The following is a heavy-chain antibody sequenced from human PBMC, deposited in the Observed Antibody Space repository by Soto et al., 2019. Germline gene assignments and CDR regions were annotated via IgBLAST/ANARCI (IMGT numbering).Heavy chain of an antibody. CDR3: AHSIVATITSSDNWFDP. V-gene: IGHV2-5*01. D-gene: IGHD5-12*01. Sequence: SGPTLVDPTQTLTLTCTFSGFSLSTSGVGVGWIRQPPGKDLEWLALIYWNDDKRYSPSLKRRLTITKDTSKNQVVLTMTNMDPVDTATYYCAHSIVATITSSDNWFDPWGQGTLVTVPQ. CDR1: GFSLSTSGVG. J-gene: IGHJ5*02. CDR2: IYWNDDK.